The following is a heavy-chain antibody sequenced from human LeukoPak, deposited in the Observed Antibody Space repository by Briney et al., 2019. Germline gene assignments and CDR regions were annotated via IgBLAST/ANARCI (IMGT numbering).Heavy chain of an antibody. J-gene: IGHJ5*02. CDR2: INPNSDGT. CDR3: AREKKSDRLGYSSSWTFDP. CDR1: GYTFTGYY. V-gene: IGHV1-2*02. Sequence: GASVKVSCKASGYTFTGYYMHWVRQAPGQGLEWMGRINPNSDGTNYAQTFQGRVTTTRDTSISTAYTELSRLRSDDTAIYYCAREKKSDRLGYSSSWTFDPWGQGTLVTVSS. D-gene: IGHD6-13*01.